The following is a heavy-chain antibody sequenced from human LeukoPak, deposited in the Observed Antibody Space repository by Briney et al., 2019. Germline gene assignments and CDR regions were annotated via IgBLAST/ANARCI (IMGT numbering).Heavy chain of an antibody. J-gene: IGHJ5*02. Sequence: ASVKVSCKASGGTFSSYAISWVRQAPGQGLEWMGRIIPILGIANYAQKFQGRVTITADKSTSTAYMELSSLRSEDTAVYYCARVSGIAARRWFDPWGQGTLVTVSS. V-gene: IGHV1-69*04. CDR3: ARVSGIAARRWFDP. CDR2: IIPILGIA. CDR1: GGTFSSYA. D-gene: IGHD6-6*01.